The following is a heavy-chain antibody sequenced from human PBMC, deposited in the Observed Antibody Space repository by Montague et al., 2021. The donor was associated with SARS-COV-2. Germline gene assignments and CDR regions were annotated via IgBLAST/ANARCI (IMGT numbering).Heavy chain of an antibody. V-gene: IGHV4-59*01. Sequence: SETLSLTCTVSGGSISSYYWTWIRQPPGKGLESIGYINQNGSTKYNPSLKSRVTISVDTSKNQFSLKLSSVSVADTAVYYCARGGGNSADYYNYTMDVWGQGTTVTVFS. CDR1: GGSISSYY. J-gene: IGHJ6*02. CDR3: ARGGGNSADYYNYTMDV. D-gene: IGHD4-23*01. CDR2: INQNGST.